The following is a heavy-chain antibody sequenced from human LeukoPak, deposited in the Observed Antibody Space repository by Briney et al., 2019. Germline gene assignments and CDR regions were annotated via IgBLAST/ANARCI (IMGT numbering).Heavy chain of an antibody. J-gene: IGHJ6*02. CDR3: ARVPYDSSGYYPQVGYYYYGMDV. V-gene: IGHV1-24*01. Sequence: ASVKVSCKVSGYTLTELSMHWVRQAPGKGLEWMGGFDPEDGETIYAQKFQGRVTITADKSTSTAYMELSSLRSEDAAVYYCARVPYDSSGYYPQVGYYYYGMDVWGQGTTVTVSS. CDR1: GYTLTELS. CDR2: FDPEDGET. D-gene: IGHD3-22*01.